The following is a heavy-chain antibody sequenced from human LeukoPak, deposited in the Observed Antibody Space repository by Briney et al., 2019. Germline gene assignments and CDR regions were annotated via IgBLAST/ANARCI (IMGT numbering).Heavy chain of an antibody. J-gene: IGHJ4*02. Sequence: QTGGSLRLSCAASGFTFSSYAMSWVRQAPGKGLEWVSAISGSGGSTYYADSVKGRFTISRDNSKNTLYLQMNSLRDEDTAVYYCAKDGYSSSWFDYWGQATLVTVSS. CDR3: AKDGYSSSWFDY. V-gene: IGHV3-23*01. D-gene: IGHD6-13*01. CDR2: ISGSGGST. CDR1: GFTFSSYA.